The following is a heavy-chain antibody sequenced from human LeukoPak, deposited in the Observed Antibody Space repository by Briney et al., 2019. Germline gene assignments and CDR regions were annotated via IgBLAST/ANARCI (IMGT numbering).Heavy chain of an antibody. CDR2: INHSGST. V-gene: IGHV4-34*01. J-gene: IGHJ4*02. CDR3: ARYYGSGNYRPSYAY. CDR1: GGSFSGYY. D-gene: IGHD3-10*01. Sequence: PSETLALTCAVYGGSFSGYYWNWIRQPPGKGLEWIGEINHSGSTNYNPSLKSRVTISVDTSKNQFSLKLSYVTAADTVVYYCARYYGSGNYRPSYAYWGQGTLVTVSS.